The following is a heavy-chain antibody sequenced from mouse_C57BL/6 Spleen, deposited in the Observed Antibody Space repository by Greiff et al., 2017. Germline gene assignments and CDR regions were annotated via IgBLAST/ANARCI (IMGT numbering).Heavy chain of an antibody. Sequence: QVQLQQSGPDLVQPSPCLSITCTVSGFSLTSYGVHWVRQSPGKGLEWLGVIWKGGSTDYYAAFMSRLSITKANSKSQVFFKMNSLQADDTAIYCCAKNSLYGNYFDYWGQGTTLTVSS. CDR3: AKNSLYGNYFDY. D-gene: IGHD2-1*01. J-gene: IGHJ2*01. V-gene: IGHV2-5*01. CDR1: GFSLTSYG. CDR2: IWKGGST.